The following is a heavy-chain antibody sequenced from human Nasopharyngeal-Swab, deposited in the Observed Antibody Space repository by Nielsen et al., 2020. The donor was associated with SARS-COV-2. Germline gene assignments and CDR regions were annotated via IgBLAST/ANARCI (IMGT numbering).Heavy chain of an antibody. Sequence: GESLKISCAASGFTFSSYSMNWVRQAPGKGLEWVSSISSSSSYIYYADSVKGRFTISRDNAKNSLYLQMNNLRAEDTAVYYCARGSSSSWYILDYWGQGTLVTVSS. V-gene: IGHV3-21*01. J-gene: IGHJ4*02. CDR2: ISSSSSYI. CDR1: GFTFSSYS. CDR3: ARGSSSSWYILDY. D-gene: IGHD6-13*01.